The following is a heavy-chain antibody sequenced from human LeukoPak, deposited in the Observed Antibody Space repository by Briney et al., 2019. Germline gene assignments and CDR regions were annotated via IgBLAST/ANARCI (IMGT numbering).Heavy chain of an antibody. CDR1: GGSFSNYY. Sequence: TSETLSLTCAVYGGSFSNYYWSWIRQPPGKGLEWIGEINDSGRINYNPSLLSRVTVSVDPSKNQFSLSLTSVTATDTAVYYCARRWNYGRNYYIDVWGKRATVSVSS. CDR3: ARRWNYGRNYYIDV. V-gene: IGHV4-34*01. D-gene: IGHD1-7*01. CDR2: INDSGRI. J-gene: IGHJ6*03.